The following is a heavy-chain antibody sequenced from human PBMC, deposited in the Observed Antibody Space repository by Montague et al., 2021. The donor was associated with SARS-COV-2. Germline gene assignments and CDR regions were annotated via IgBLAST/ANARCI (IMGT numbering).Heavy chain of an antibody. CDR2: TYPKSKRYL. CDR3: ARAPYSSGFYGMDV. J-gene: IGHJ6*02. D-gene: IGHD3-22*01. V-gene: IGHV6-1*01. CDR1: GDSVFPHSAA. Sequence: CAISGDSVFPHSAAWSWFRQSPSKGLEWLGWTYPKSKRYLDYAVAVKGRITINADTSRNQFSLQLNSVTPEDTAVYYCARAPYSSGFYGMDVWGQGTTVTVSS.